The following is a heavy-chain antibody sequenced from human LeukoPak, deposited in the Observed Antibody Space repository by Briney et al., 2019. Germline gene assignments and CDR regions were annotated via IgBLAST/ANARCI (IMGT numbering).Heavy chain of an antibody. Sequence: SETLSLTCTVSDYSVSSGYYWGWIRQPPGKGLEWIGSIYHSGSTYYNPSLKSRVSMSVDTSENQFSLRLSSVTAADTAVYYCAGTYSLYDAFDIWGQGTMVTVSS. V-gene: IGHV4-38-2*02. CDR2: IYHSGST. J-gene: IGHJ3*02. D-gene: IGHD6-13*01. CDR1: DYSVSSGYY. CDR3: AGTYSLYDAFDI.